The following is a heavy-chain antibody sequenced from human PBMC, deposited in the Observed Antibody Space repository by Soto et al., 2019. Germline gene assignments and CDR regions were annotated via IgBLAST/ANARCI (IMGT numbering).Heavy chain of an antibody. CDR2: INHIAST. D-gene: IGHD3-16*01. Sequence: QVQLQQWGAGLLKPSETLSLTCAVSGGSFSGYYWSWIRQPPGKGLEWIGEINHIASTNYNPSLKSRVTISGDTSKNQFSMKLISVTAADTAVYYCARGLRRILGEWCDPWGQGPLVTGSS. CDR3: ARGLRRILGEWCDP. J-gene: IGHJ5*02. V-gene: IGHV4-34*01. CDR1: GGSFSGYY.